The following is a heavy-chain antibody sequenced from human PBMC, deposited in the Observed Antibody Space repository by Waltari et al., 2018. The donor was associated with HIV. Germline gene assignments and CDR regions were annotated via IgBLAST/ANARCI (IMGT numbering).Heavy chain of an antibody. Sequence: QLQLQESGPGLVKPSETLSLTCTVSGGSISSSIYYWGWIRQPPGKGLEWIGSIYYSGSTYYNPSLKSRVTISVDTSKNQFSLKLSSVTAADTAVYYCARDRYCSGGSCYSGYWFDPWGQGTLVTVSS. V-gene: IGHV4-39*07. J-gene: IGHJ5*02. CDR3: ARDRYCSGGSCYSGYWFDP. CDR1: GGSISSSIYY. D-gene: IGHD2-15*01. CDR2: IYYSGST.